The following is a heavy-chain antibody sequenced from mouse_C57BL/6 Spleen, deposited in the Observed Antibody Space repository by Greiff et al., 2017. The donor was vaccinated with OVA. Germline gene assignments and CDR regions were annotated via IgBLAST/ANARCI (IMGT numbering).Heavy chain of an antibody. V-gene: IGHV3-6*01. Sequence: EVKLVESGPGLVKPSKSLSLTCSVTGYSITSGYYWNWIRQFPGNKLEWMGYISYDGSNNYNPSLKNRISITRDTSKNQFFLKLNSVTTEDTATYYCARETQALDYWGQGTTLTVSS. CDR3: ARETQALDY. CDR2: ISYDGSN. CDR1: GYSITSGYY. D-gene: IGHD3-2*02. J-gene: IGHJ2*01.